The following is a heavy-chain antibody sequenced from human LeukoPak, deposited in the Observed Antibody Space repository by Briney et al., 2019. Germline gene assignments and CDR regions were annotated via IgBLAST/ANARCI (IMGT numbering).Heavy chain of an antibody. D-gene: IGHD2-15*01. CDR1: GDSISSGGYY. CDR3: ASADLVEEGSWAFDY. Sequence: SETLSLTCTVSGDSISSGGYYWSRIRQHPGKGLEWIGYIYYSGSTYYNPSLKSRVTISVDTSKNQFSLKLSSVTAADTAVYYCASADLVEEGSWAFDYWGQGTLVTVSS. CDR2: IYYSGST. J-gene: IGHJ4*02. V-gene: IGHV4-31*03.